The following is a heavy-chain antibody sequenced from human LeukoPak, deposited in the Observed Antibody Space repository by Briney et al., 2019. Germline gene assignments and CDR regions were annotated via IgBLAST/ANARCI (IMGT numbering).Heavy chain of an antibody. J-gene: IGHJ4*02. CDR1: GGSLSSFY. CDR3: ARGGAVVVPALFDY. Sequence: SETRSPTCNVFGGSLSSFYWGWIRQPPGKGIGWNGYIYYSGSNNYNPSLKSRVTISVDTSKNHFSLKLSSVTAADTAVYYCARGGAVVVPALFDYWGQGTLVTVSS. D-gene: IGHD2-2*01. V-gene: IGHV4-59*01. CDR2: IYYSGSN.